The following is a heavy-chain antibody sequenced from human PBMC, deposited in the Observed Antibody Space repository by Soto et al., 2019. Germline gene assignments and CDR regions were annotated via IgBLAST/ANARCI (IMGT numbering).Heavy chain of an antibody. D-gene: IGHD3-3*01. J-gene: IGHJ4*02. CDR1: GGSISSGGYY. V-gene: IGHV4-61*08. CDR3: ARLQNFVNWSFDH. Sequence: SETLSLTCTVSGGSISSGGYYWSWIRQHPGRGLEWIGFTYHSGYTNYSPSLKSRVTISVDPSKNQISLKLTSVTATDTAVYYCARLQNFVNWSFDHWGQGALVTVSS. CDR2: TYHSGYT.